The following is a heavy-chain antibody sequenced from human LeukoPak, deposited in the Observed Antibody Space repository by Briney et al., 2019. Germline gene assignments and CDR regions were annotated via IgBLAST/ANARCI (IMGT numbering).Heavy chain of an antibody. V-gene: IGHV3-74*01. J-gene: IGHJ4*02. D-gene: IGHD3-9*01. CDR1: GFTLIAVW. Sequence: GGSLRLSCAASGFTLIAVWMHWVPQAPGKGLVWVSQMKGDGSVTTYAESVKGRFTISRDNAKNTLYLQMNSLRAEDTAVYYCVRGSNDWVGVDYWGQGTLVTVSS. CDR3: VRGSNDWVGVDY. CDR2: MKGDGSVT.